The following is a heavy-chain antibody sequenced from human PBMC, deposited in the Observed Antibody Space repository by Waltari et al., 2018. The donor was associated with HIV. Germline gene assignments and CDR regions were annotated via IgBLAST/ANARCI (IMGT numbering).Heavy chain of an antibody. CDR1: GFTFSSSW. CDR2: INSDGSST. V-gene: IGHV3-74*01. Sequence: EVQLVESGGGLVQPGGSLRLSCAVYGFTFSSSWMPWFRQAPGKGRVWVSRINSDGSSTSYADSVKGRLTISRDNAKNTLYLQMNSLRAEDTAVYYCARLGYVWGSYRSPRAFDIWGQGTMVTVSS. CDR3: ARLGYVWGSYRSPRAFDI. D-gene: IGHD3-16*02. J-gene: IGHJ3*02.